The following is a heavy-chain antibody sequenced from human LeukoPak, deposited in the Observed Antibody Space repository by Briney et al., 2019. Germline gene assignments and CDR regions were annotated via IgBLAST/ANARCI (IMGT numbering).Heavy chain of an antibody. V-gene: IGHV3-21*01. CDR2: ITSSSSYI. J-gene: IGHJ4*02. CDR1: GFTFSSYS. Sequence: GGSLRLSCAASGFTFSSYSMNWVRQAPGKGLEWVSSITSSSSYIYYADSVKGRFTISRDNAKNSLYLQLNSLRAEDSAVYYCARDRLHYGEYEKTFDYWGQGTLVTVSS. D-gene: IGHD4-17*01. CDR3: ARDRLHYGEYEKTFDY.